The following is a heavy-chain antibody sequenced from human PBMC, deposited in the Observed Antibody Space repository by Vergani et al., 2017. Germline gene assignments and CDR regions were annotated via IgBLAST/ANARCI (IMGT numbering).Heavy chain of an antibody. Sequence: DVHLAESGGGFFQPGGSLRLSCLASGFSFNSDWMHWVRQVPGKGLLWVSRIKSDGSITAYADSVKGRITISRDNANSSLYLQMNSLRAEDTGVYYCARDRHYLGSGSYPYFYSYGLDVWGQGTAVTVSS. CDR1: GFSFNSDW. V-gene: IGHV3-74*03. J-gene: IGHJ6*02. CDR3: ARDRHYLGSGSYPYFYSYGLDV. D-gene: IGHD3-10*01. CDR2: IKSDGSIT.